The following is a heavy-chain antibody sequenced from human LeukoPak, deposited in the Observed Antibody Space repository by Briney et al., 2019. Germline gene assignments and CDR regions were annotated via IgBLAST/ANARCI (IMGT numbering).Heavy chain of an antibody. Sequence: GGSLRLSCATSGFSLKSYWMTWVRQAPGKGLEWVANIREDGSARWYVDSVKGRFTISRDDAKNSVYLQMNSLRAEDTALYYCLQYGAGSTWGQGTLVTVSS. V-gene: IGHV3-7*03. CDR3: LQYGAGST. CDR2: IREDGSAR. J-gene: IGHJ5*02. CDR1: GFSLKSYW. D-gene: IGHD3-10*01.